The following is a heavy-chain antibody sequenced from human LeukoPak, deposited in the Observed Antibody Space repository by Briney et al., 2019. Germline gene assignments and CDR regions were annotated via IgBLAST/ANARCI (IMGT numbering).Heavy chain of an antibody. J-gene: IGHJ5*02. CDR3: ARDSGEQQLLLYLPNWFDP. V-gene: IGHV3-74*03. Sequence: AGGSLRLSCAASGFTFSRYWIHWVRQVPGKGLEWVSRINPDGSTTTYADSVEGRLIISRDNAENTAYLQMNSLRAEDTAVYYCARDSGEQQLLLYLPNWFDPWGQGTLVTVSS. CDR1: GFTFSRYW. D-gene: IGHD6-13*01. CDR2: INPDGSTT.